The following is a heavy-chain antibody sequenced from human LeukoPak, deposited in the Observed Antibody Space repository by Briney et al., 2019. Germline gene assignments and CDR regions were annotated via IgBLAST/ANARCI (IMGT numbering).Heavy chain of an antibody. J-gene: IGHJ3*02. V-gene: IGHV3-72*01. Sequence: GGSLRLSCAASGFTFSDYILDWVRQAPGKGLEWVARIRRGTNSYTTEYAASVKGRLIISRDDSQNSLYLHMNSLKTEDTAMYYCSRDGGDSNYSACDIWGQGTMVTVSS. CDR2: IRRGTNSYTT. CDR3: SRDGGDSNYSACDI. CDR1: GFTFSDYI. D-gene: IGHD3-16*01.